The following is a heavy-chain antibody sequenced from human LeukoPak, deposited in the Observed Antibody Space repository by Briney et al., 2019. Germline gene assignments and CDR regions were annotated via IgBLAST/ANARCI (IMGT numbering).Heavy chain of an antibody. D-gene: IGHD3-22*01. CDR3: ARKTDSSGSGDY. CDR2: IYSRGGT. CDR1: GFTVSSNF. J-gene: IGHJ4*02. Sequence: GGSLRLSCAASGFTVSSNFMSGVRQAAGRGRKCVSVIYSRGGTYYTDSVQGRFTISRDASKNTLFLQMNSLRAADTAVYYCARKTDSSGSGDYWGQGTLVTV. V-gene: IGHV3-53*01.